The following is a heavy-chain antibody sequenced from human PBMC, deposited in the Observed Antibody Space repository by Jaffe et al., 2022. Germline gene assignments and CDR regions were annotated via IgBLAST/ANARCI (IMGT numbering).Heavy chain of an antibody. CDR2: IYHSGST. V-gene: IGHV4-38-2*02. CDR1: GYSISSGDY. D-gene: IGHD3-10*01. J-gene: IGHJ4*02. CDR3: ARENYDGSGSYYFDQ. Sequence: QVQLQESGPGLVKPSETLSLTCAVSGYSISSGDYWGWIRQPPGKGLEWIGSIYHSGSTYYNPSLKSRVTISVDTSKNQFSLKLSSVTAADTAVYYCARENYDGSGSYYFDQWGQGTQVTVSS.